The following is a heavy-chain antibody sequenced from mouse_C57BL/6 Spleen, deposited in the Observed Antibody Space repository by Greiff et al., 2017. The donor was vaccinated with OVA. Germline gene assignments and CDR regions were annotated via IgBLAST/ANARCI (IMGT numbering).Heavy chain of an antibody. Sequence: VQLQQPGAELVKPGASVKLSCTASGFNFTDYYMHWVKQRPEQGLEWIGRIDPEDGDTKYAPKFQGKATITADTSSNTAYLQLSSLTSEDSAVYYCAREGYGGAWFAYWGQGTLVTVSA. CDR3: AREGYGGAWFAY. CDR1: GFNFTDYY. CDR2: IDPEDGDT. V-gene: IGHV14-2*01. D-gene: IGHD2-2*01. J-gene: IGHJ3*01.